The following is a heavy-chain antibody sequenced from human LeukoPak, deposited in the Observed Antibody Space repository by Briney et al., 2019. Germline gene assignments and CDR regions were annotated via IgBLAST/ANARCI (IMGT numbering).Heavy chain of an antibody. J-gene: IGHJ4*02. CDR1: GGSISRYY. CDR3: ARGLAKGGIGAFEY. V-gene: IGHV4-59*08. Sequence: PSETLSLTCTVSGGSISRYYWNWIRQSPGKGLEWVGYVYYNGSTYYNPSLKSRVTISVDTSKNQFSLKLSSVTAADTAVYYCARGLAKGGIGAFEYWGQGTLVTVSS. D-gene: IGHD3-16*01. CDR2: VYYNGST.